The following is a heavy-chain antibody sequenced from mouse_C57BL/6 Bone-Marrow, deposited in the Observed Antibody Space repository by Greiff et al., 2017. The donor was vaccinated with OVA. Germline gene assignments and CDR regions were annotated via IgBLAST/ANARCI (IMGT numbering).Heavy chain of an antibody. CDR2: IDPSDSYT. V-gene: IGHV1-69*01. J-gene: IGHJ2*01. CDR1: GYTFTSYW. D-gene: IGHD3-1*01. CDR3: ASEGATGYYFDY. Sequence: QVQLQQSGAELVMPGASVKLSCKASGYTFTSYWMHWVKQRPGQGLEWIGEIDPSDSYTNYNQKFKGKSTLTADKSSSTAYMQLSSLTSGVSAVYYCASEGATGYYFDYWGQGTTLTVSS.